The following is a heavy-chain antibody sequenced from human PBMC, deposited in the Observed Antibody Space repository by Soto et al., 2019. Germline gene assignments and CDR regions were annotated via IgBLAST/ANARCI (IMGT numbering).Heavy chain of an antibody. D-gene: IGHD3-9*01. Sequence: GASVKVYCKASGYTFTSYDINWVRPATGQGLEWMGWMNPNSGNTGYAQKFQGRVTMTRNTSISTAYMELSSPRSEDTAVYYCARGRNVLRYFDWLSGAFDIWGQGTMVTISS. CDR2: MNPNSGNT. CDR1: GYTFTSYD. CDR3: ARGRNVLRYFDWLSGAFDI. V-gene: IGHV1-8*01. J-gene: IGHJ3*02.